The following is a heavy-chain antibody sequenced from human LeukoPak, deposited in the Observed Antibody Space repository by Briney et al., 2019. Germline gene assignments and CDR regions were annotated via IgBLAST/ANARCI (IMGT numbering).Heavy chain of an antibody. CDR3: ARGSVGSPYSSDLPYFFDF. J-gene: IGHJ4*02. V-gene: IGHV3-53*01. CDR1: DFNVSSKF. CDR2: IFSSGVT. Sequence: GGSLRLSCAASDFNVSSKFMSWVRQAPGKGPEWVSIIFSSGVTYYADSVKGRFTFSRDNSKNTLYPQMNSLRAEDTAIYYCARGSVGSPYSSDLPYFFDFWGQGTLVTVSS. D-gene: IGHD3-22*01.